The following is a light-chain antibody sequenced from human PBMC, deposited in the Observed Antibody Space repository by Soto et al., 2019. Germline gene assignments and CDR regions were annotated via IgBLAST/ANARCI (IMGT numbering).Light chain of an antibody. J-gene: IGKJ4*01. CDR1: QDIGSF. CDR3: QQSHSSPQT. V-gene: IGKV1-39*01. Sequence: DIQMTQSPSSLSASVGDRVTITCRASQDIGSFLNWYQHKPGEAPAFLIYGASNLRSGVPSRFSGGGFGTDFTLTITTLQPEDFVTYYCQQSHSSPQTFGGGTKVEI. CDR2: GAS.